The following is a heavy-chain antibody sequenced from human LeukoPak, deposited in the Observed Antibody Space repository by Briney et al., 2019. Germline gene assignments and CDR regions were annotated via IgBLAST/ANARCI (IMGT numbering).Heavy chain of an antibody. CDR2: ISSSGSTI. CDR1: GFTFSDYY. CDR3: GRTYDSSGLYYYYYGMDV. V-gene: IGHV3-11*01. D-gene: IGHD3-22*01. J-gene: IGHJ6*02. Sequence: GGSLRLSCAASGFTFSDYYMSWIRQAPGKGLEWVSYISSSGSTIYYADSVKGRFTISRDNAKNSLYLQMNCLRAEDTAVYYCGRTYDSSGLYYYYYGMDVWGQGTTVTVSS.